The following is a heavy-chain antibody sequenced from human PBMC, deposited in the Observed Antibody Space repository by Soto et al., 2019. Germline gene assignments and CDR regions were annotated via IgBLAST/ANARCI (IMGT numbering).Heavy chain of an antibody. D-gene: IGHD2-2*01. CDR2: IYYSGST. CDR3: ARGDEYCSSTSCYAFDY. CDR1: GGSISSGGYY. J-gene: IGHJ4*02. V-gene: IGHV4-31*03. Sequence: SETLSLTCTVSGGSISSGGYYWSWIRQHPGKGLEWIGYIYYSGSTYYNPSLKSRVTISVDTSKNQFSLKLSSVTAADTAVYYCARGDEYCSSTSCYAFDYWGQGTLVTVSS.